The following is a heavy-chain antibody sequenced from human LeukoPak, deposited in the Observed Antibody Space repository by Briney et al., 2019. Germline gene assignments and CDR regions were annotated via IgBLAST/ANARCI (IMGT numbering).Heavy chain of an antibody. CDR2: IYYSGST. Sequence: SETLSLTCTVSGGSISSSSYYWGWIRQPPGKGLGWIGSIYYSGSTYYNPSLKSRVTISVDTSKNQFSLKLSSVTAADTAVYYCASSGSYPYHFDYWGQGTLVTVSS. V-gene: IGHV4-39*01. CDR1: GGSISSSSYY. J-gene: IGHJ4*02. D-gene: IGHD1-26*01. CDR3: ASSGSYPYHFDY.